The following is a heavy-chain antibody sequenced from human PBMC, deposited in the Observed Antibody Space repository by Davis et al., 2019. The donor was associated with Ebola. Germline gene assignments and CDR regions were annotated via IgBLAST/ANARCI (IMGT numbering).Heavy chain of an antibody. J-gene: IGHJ4*02. CDR3: AREREAAYFAY. CDR2: ISSSSRYI. V-gene: IGHV3-21*01. Sequence: GESLKISCAASGFTFSSYSMHWLRQAPGKGLELVSSISSSSRYIYYADSVKGRFTISRENAKNSLYRQMNSLRAEDTAVYYCAREREAAYFAYWGQETLVTVSS. CDR1: GFTFSSYS. D-gene: IGHD6-13*01.